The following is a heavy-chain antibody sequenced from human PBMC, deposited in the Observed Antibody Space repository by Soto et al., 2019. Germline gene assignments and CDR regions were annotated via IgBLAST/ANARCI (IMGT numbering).Heavy chain of an antibody. Sequence: HPGGSLRLSCAASGFTFSSYAMSWVRQAPGKGLEWVSAISGSGGSTYYADSVKGRFTISRDNSKNTLYLQMNSLRAEDTAVYYCAKGEEVYYPYYMDVWGKGTTVTVSS. CDR2: ISGSGGST. CDR3: AKGEEVYYPYYMDV. V-gene: IGHV3-23*01. CDR1: GFTFSSYA. J-gene: IGHJ6*03.